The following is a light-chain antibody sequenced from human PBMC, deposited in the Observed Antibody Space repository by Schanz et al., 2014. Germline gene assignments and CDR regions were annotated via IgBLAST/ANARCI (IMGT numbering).Light chain of an antibody. CDR1: QSVSTY. CDR2: GAS. V-gene: IGKV3-20*01. Sequence: EIVMTQSPVTLSVSPGERATLSCRASQSVSTYLAWYQQKPGQAPRLLIYGASTRATGIPARFSGSGSGTDFTLTISRLEPEDFAVYYCQQYGSSPRTFGQGTKLEIK. CDR3: QQYGSSPRT. J-gene: IGKJ2*01.